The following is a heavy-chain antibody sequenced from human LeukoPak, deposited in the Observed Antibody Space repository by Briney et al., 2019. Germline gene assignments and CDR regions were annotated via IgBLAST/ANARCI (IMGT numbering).Heavy chain of an antibody. CDR2: IYYSGST. CDR3: ARSGKYYDAIDY. J-gene: IGHJ4*02. CDR1: GGSISRYY. Sequence: PSETLSLTCTVSGGSISRYYWSWIRQPPGKGLEWIGYIYYSGSTNYNPSLKSRVTILIDTSKNQFSLNLSSVTAADTAVYYCARSGKYYDAIDYWGQGTLVTVSS. V-gene: IGHV4-59*01. D-gene: IGHD3-3*01.